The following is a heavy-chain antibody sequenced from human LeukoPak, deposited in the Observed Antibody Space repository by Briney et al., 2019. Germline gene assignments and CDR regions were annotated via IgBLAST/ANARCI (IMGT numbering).Heavy chain of an antibody. CDR1: GGSFSGYY. Sequence: SETLSLTCAVYGGSFSGYYWSWIRQPPGKGLEWIGEINHSGSTNYNPSLKSRVTISVDTSKNQFSLKLSSVTAADTAVYYCARSSYSSSSGSWFDPWGQGTLVTVSS. J-gene: IGHJ5*02. V-gene: IGHV4-34*01. CDR2: INHSGST. D-gene: IGHD6-6*01. CDR3: ARSSYSSSSGSWFDP.